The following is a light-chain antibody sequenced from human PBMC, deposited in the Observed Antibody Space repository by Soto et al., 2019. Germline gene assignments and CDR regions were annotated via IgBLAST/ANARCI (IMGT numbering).Light chain of an antibody. CDR2: GAS. CDR1: ESVAGH. Sequence: IVMTQSPATLSVSPGERATLSCRASESVAGHLACYQQKPGQAPRLLIHGASIRATGIPVRFSGSGSGTEFTLTISSLQSEDFAVYYCQQYDSWPRTFGQGTKVDIK. CDR3: QQYDSWPRT. V-gene: IGKV3-15*01. J-gene: IGKJ1*01.